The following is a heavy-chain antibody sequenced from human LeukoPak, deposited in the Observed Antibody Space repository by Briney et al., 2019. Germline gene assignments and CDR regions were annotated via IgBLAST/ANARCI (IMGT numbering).Heavy chain of an antibody. Sequence: SETLSLTCTVSGGSISSSSYYWGWIRQPPGKGLGWIGSIYYSGSTYYNPSLKSRVTISVDTSKNQFSLKLSSVTAADTAVYYCASCSSSWYGGAFDIWGQGTMVTVSS. CDR2: IYYSGST. D-gene: IGHD6-13*01. V-gene: IGHV4-39*01. CDR1: GGSISSSSYY. CDR3: ASCSSSWYGGAFDI. J-gene: IGHJ3*02.